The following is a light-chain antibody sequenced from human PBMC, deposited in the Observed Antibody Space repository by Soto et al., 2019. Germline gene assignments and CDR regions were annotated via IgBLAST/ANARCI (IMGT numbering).Light chain of an antibody. V-gene: IGLV1-40*01. Sequence: QSVLTQPPSVSGAPGQWVTISCTGSSSNIGAGYDVYWYQQLPGTAPKLLIYNHNIRPSGVPDRFSGSKSGTSASLAITGLPAEDDADYYCLSYDRCLSPFDVFGTGTKLTVL. J-gene: IGLJ1*01. CDR3: LSYDRCLSPFDV. CDR1: SSNIGAGYD. CDR2: NHN.